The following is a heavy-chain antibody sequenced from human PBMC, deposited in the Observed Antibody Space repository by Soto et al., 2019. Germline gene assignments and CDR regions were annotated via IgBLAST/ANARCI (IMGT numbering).Heavy chain of an antibody. CDR1: GGSISSYY. Sequence: SETLSLTCTVSGGSISSYYWSWIRQPPGKGLEWIGYIYYSGSTNYNPSLKSRVTISVDTSKNQFSLKLSSVTAADTAVYYCARHQRGYCSGGSCYDWGAFDIWGQGTMVTVSS. V-gene: IGHV4-59*08. CDR3: ARHQRGYCSGGSCYDWGAFDI. CDR2: IYYSGST. D-gene: IGHD2-15*01. J-gene: IGHJ3*02.